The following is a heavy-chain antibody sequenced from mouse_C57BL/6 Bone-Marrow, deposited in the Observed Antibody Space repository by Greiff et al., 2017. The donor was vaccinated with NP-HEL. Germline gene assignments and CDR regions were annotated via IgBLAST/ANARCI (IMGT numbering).Heavy chain of an antibody. V-gene: IGHV14-4*01. D-gene: IGHD1-1*01. Sequence: VQLQQSGAELVRPGASVKLSCTASGFNIKDDYMHWVKQRPEQGLEWIGWIDPENGDTEYASKFQGKATITADTSSNTAYLQLSSVTSEDTAVYYGTSLGYYGSSDYFDYGGRGTALTVTS. CDR1: GFNIKDDY. CDR2: IDPENGDT. J-gene: IGHJ2*01. CDR3: TSLGYYGSSDYFDY.